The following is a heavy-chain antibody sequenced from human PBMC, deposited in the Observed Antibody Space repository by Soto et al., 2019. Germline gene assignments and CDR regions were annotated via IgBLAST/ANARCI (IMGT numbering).Heavy chain of an antibody. CDR3: AREYYHRSRPSV. CDR1: GYTFTSYG. V-gene: IGHV1-18*01. D-gene: IGHD3-10*01. J-gene: IGHJ1*01. CDR2: ISAYNGNT. Sequence: ASVKVSCKASGYTFTSYGISWVRQAPGQGLEWMGWISAYNGNTNYAQKIQGRVTMTTDTSTSTAYMELRSLRSDDTAMYDGAREYYHRSRPSVWGQGTLVTVSS.